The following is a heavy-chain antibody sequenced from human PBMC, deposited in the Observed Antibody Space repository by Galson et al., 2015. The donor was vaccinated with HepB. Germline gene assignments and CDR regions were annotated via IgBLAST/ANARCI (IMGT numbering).Heavy chain of an antibody. J-gene: IGHJ6*03. V-gene: IGHV3-48*02. Sequence: SLRLSCAASGFTFSSYGMHWARQAQGKGLEWVSYISRSSSTIYYADSVKGRFTISRDNAKNSLYLQMNSLRDEDTAVYYCARDGAQYCSSTSCYRYYHMDVWGKGTTVTVSS. CDR3: ARDGAQYCSSTSCYRYYHMDV. D-gene: IGHD2-2*01. CDR2: ISRSSSTI. CDR1: GFTFSSYG.